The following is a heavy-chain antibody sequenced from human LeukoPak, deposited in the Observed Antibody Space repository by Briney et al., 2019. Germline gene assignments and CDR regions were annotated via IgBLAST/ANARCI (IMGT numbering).Heavy chain of an antibody. Sequence: ASVKVSCKASGYTFTGYYMHWVRQAPGQGREWMGWINPNSGGTNYAQKFQGRVTMTSDTSISTAYMDLSSLSSDDTAVDYCARVGKMATILGAFDIWGQGTMVTVSS. D-gene: IGHD5-24*01. J-gene: IGHJ3*02. CDR2: INPNSGGT. CDR1: GYTFTGYY. V-gene: IGHV1-2*02. CDR3: ARVGKMATILGAFDI.